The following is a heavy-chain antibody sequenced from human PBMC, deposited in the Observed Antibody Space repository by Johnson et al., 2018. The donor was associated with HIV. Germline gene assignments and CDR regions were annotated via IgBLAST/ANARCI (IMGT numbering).Heavy chain of an antibody. CDR3: AKDMFRWELLDGDTFDI. D-gene: IGHD1-26*01. J-gene: IGHJ3*02. Sequence: VQLVESGGGLVQPGGSLRLSCVASGFTVSSNYMNWVRQAPGKGLEWVSVIYSGGGTKYADSVTGRFTISRDNSKNTLYLQMNSLRAEDTAVYYCAKDMFRWELLDGDTFDIWGQGTMVTVSS. CDR1: GFTVSSNY. CDR2: IYSGGGT. V-gene: IGHV3-66*01.